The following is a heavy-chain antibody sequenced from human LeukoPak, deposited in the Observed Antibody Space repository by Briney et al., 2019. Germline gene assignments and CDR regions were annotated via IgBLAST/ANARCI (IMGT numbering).Heavy chain of an antibody. V-gene: IGHV3-74*01. CDR1: GFTFISHW. CDR2: INSDGSNR. CDR3: ARAPYHISGYSLRPLDN. Sequence: GGSLRLSCAASGFTFISHWMHWVRQAPGKGLVWVSRINSDGSNRDYADSVKGRFTISRDNAKDTVFLQMNSLRVEDTAVYYCARAPYHISGYSLRPLDNWGQGTLVTVSS. J-gene: IGHJ4*02. D-gene: IGHD3-22*01.